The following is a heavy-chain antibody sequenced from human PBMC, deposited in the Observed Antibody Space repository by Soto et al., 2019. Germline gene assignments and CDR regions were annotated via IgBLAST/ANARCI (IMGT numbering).Heavy chain of an antibody. J-gene: IGHJ5*02. CDR1: VFTFSDYT. Sequence: PWGSLRISCASSVFTFSDYTMNWVRQAPGKGLDWVSSISSSSSYIYYADSVKGRFTISRHNAKNSLYLQMNSLRPEDTAFYFCARDVDTSVDGIYYFDPWGQETMVTVSS. CDR3: ARDVDTSVDGIYYFDP. D-gene: IGHD5-18*01. CDR2: ISSSSSYI. V-gene: IGHV3-21*01.